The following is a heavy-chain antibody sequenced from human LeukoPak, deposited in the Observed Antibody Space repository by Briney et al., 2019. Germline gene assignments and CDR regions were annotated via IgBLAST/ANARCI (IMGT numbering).Heavy chain of an antibody. CDR1: GFTFSSYG. Sequence: RSLRLSCAASGFTFSSYGMHWVRQAPGKGLEWVAVIWYDGSNKYYADSVKGRFTISRDNSKNTLYLQMNSLRAEDTAVYYCARGSRLSDCWGQGTLVTVSS. J-gene: IGHJ4*02. CDR3: ARGSRLSDC. V-gene: IGHV3-33*01. CDR2: IWYDGSNK. D-gene: IGHD3-16*02.